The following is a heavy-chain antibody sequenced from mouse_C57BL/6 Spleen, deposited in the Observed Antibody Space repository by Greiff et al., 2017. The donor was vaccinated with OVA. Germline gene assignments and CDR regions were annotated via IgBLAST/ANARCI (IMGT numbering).Heavy chain of an antibody. D-gene: IGHD4-1*01. CDR1: GYTFTGYW. V-gene: IGHV1-9*01. Sequence: QVQLKESGAELMKPGASVKLSCKATGYTFTGYWIEWVKQRPGQGLEWIGEILPGSCSNKYNAKFKGKATFTADTSSNTAYMQLSSLTTEDSAIYYCARVTGTPWGQGTLVTVSA. J-gene: IGHJ3*01. CDR3: ARVTGTP. CDR2: ILPGSCSN.